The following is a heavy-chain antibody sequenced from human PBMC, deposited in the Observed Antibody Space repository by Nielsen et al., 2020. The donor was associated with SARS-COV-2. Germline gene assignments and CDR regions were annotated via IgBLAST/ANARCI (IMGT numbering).Heavy chain of an antibody. D-gene: IGHD5-18*01. Sequence: SETLSLTCTVSGGSISSSSYYWGWIRQPPGKGLEWIGSIYYSGSTYYNPSLKSRVTISVDTSKNQFSLKLSSVTAADTAVYYCARRDTATSHGMDVWGQGTTVTVSS. CDR1: GGSISSSSYY. CDR2: IYYSGST. CDR3: ARRDTATSHGMDV. J-gene: IGHJ6*02. V-gene: IGHV4-39*01.